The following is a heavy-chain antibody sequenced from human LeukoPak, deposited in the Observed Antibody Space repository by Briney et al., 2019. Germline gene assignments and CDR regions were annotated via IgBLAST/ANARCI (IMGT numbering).Heavy chain of an antibody. J-gene: IGHJ4*02. CDR3: AKDWEWFGEFSN. CDR2: ISSSGSAT. Sequence: GGSLRLSCAASGFTFSNYAMSWVRQAPGKGLEWVSAISSSGSATYYADSVKGRFTISRDNSKNTFYLQMSSLRAEDTAVYYCAKDWEWFGEFSNWGQGTLVTVSS. V-gene: IGHV3-23*01. D-gene: IGHD3-10*01. CDR1: GFTFSNYA.